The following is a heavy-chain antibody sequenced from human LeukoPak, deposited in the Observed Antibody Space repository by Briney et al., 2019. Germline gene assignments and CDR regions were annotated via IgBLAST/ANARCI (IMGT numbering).Heavy chain of an antibody. D-gene: IGHD1-26*01. J-gene: IGHJ4*02. CDR2: IYSGTSI. Sequence: GGSLRLSCAASGFTVSNNYMCWVRQAPGKGLEWVSIIYSGTSIYYADSVKGRFTISRDNSKNTLYLQMNSLRTEDTAVYYCARSTYSGSYRYYFNSWGQGTLVTVSS. CDR3: ARSTYSGSYRYYFNS. CDR1: GFTVSNNY. V-gene: IGHV3-53*01.